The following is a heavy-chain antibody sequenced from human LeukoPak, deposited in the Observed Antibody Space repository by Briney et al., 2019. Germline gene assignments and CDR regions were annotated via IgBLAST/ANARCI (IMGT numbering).Heavy chain of an antibody. Sequence: ASVKVSCKASGYTFTDYYMHWVRQAPGQGREWMGWINPNSGGTHYAQKFQGRVTMTRDTSISTAYMELSRLTSDDTAVYYCARGGRIVGASGLMFDYWGQETLITVSS. J-gene: IGHJ4*02. CDR2: INPNSGGT. V-gene: IGHV1-2*02. CDR1: GYTFTDYY. D-gene: IGHD1-26*01. CDR3: ARGGRIVGASGLMFDY.